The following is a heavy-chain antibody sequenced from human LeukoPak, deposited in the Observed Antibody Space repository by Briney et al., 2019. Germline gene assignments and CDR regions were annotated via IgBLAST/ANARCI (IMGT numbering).Heavy chain of an antibody. CDR2: IWYDGSKK. J-gene: IGHJ4*02. Sequence: PGGSLRLSCAASGFTFSNYGMHWVRQAPGKGLEWVAFIWYDGSKKDYADSVKGRFTISRDNSKNTLYLQMNSLRVEDTAVYYCARDYSPPHWSGNSGYFDPWGQGTLVTVAS. CDR3: ARDYSPPHWSGNSGYFDP. D-gene: IGHD1-26*01. V-gene: IGHV3-30*12. CDR1: GFTFSNYG.